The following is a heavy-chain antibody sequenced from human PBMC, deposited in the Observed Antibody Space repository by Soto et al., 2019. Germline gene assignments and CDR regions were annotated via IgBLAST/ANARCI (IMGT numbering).Heavy chain of an antibody. CDR2: INPSGGDT. Sequence: QVQLVQSGAEVKKPGASVRLSCKASGYTFTNYYMHWVRQAPGQGLEGMGIINPSGGDTSYAQKFQGRVNMTRDTSTSTVYMDLSSLKSEDTAVYYCARGDYYGTDVWGQGTTVTVSS. D-gene: IGHD3-16*01. CDR3: ARGDYYGTDV. CDR1: GYTFTNYY. J-gene: IGHJ6*02. V-gene: IGHV1-46*01.